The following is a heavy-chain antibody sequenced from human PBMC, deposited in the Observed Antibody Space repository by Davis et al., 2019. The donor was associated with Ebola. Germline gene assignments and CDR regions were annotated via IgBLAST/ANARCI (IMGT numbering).Heavy chain of an antibody. J-gene: IGHJ3*02. Sequence: HSQTLSLTCDISGDSVSSNSAAWNWIRQSPSRGLEWMGRTYYRSKWYNDYAVSVKSRITINQDTSKNQFSLQLSSVTPEDTAVYYCVRDSGIGLEALDIWGQGTMVTVSS. V-gene: IGHV6-1*01. CDR1: GDSVSSNSAA. CDR2: TYYRSKWYN. D-gene: IGHD1-14*01. CDR3: VRDSGIGLEALDI.